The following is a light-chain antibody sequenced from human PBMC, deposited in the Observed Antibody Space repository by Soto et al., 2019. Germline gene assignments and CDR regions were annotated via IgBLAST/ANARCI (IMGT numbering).Light chain of an antibody. J-gene: IGKJ1*01. V-gene: IGKV3-20*01. CDR1: QSVTNSY. CDR3: QQYGNTPRT. Sequence: EIMLTQSPGTLSLSPGERATLSCRASQSVTNSYLAWYQQKPGQAPRLLIYGASSRATGIPDRFSGSGSGTDFTLTVSRLEPEDFAVYYCQQYGNTPRTFGQGTRVEIK. CDR2: GAS.